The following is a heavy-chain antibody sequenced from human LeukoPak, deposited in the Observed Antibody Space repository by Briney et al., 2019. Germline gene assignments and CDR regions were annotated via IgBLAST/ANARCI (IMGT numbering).Heavy chain of an antibody. CDR3: ATSTYYYDSNGYP. CDR2: FDPEDGET. D-gene: IGHD3-22*01. V-gene: IGHV1-24*01. J-gene: IGHJ5*02. CDR1: GYTLTESS. Sequence: SSVKVSCKVSGYTLTESSMHWVRQAPGKGLEWMGGFDPEDGETIYAQTFQGRVTMTEDTSTDTAYMELSSLRSEDTAVYYCATSTYYYDSNGYPWGQGTLVTVSS.